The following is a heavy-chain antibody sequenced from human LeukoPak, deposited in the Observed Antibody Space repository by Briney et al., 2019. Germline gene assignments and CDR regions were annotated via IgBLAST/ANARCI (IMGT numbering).Heavy chain of an antibody. V-gene: IGHV1-69*04. CDR1: GGTFSSYA. Sequence: SVKVSCKASGGTFSSYAISWVRQAPGQGLEWMGRIIPILGIANYAQKFQGRVTITADKSTSTAYMELSSLRSEDTAVYYCARDLTMGAITHYYSYMDVWGKGTTVTVSS. CDR2: IIPILGIA. D-gene: IGHD3-3*01. J-gene: IGHJ6*03. CDR3: ARDLTMGAITHYYSYMDV.